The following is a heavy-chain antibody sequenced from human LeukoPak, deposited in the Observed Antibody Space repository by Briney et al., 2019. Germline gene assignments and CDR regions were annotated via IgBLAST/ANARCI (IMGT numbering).Heavy chain of an antibody. CDR2: ISGSGGST. CDR1: GLTFSSYA. V-gene: IGHV3-23*01. CDR3: AKVRYSSG. Sequence: GGSLRLSCPPSGLTFSSYAMSWVRQPQGKGLEWVSAISGSGGSTYYADSVKCRFTISRDNSKNTLYLQMNSLRAEDTAVYYCAKVRYSSGWGQGTLVTVSS. J-gene: IGHJ4*02. D-gene: IGHD6-19*01.